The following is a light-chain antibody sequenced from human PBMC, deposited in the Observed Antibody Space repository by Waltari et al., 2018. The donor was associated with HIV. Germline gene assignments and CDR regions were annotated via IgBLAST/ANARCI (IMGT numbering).Light chain of an antibody. V-gene: IGLV3-10*01. J-gene: IGLJ2*01. CDR1: ALPKEY. CDR2: EDT. Sequence: SSELTQPPSVSVSPGQTARITCSGDALPKEYAHWYQQSSGQAPVLVIYEDTKRPSGIPERFSGSTSGTMSTLIITGAQVEDECDYYCYSTNIRGNSRLFGGGTKLTVL. CDR3: YSTNIRGNSRL.